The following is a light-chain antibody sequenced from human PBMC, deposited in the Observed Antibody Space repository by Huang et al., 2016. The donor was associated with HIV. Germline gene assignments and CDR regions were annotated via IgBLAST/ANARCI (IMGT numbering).Light chain of an antibody. Sequence: ERVMTQSPATLSVSLGETATLSCRASQYVSSNLAWYQQTPGQAPRLLIYGASTRVTDIPARFSGSGSGIEFTLTISTLQSEDFAVYYCQQYNNWPRTFGQGTKLEIK. CDR1: QYVSSN. J-gene: IGKJ2*01. V-gene: IGKV3-15*01. CDR3: QQYNNWPRT. CDR2: GAS.